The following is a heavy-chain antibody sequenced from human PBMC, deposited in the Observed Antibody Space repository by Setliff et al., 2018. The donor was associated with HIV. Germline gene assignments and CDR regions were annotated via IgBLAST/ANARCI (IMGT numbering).Heavy chain of an antibody. J-gene: IGHJ4*02. CDR2: ISDSSVNT. Sequence: PGGSLRLSCAASGFTFSSFTMNWVRQAPGKGLEWVSTISDSSVNTHYADSVKGRFTISRDDSKNTVYLQMNSLRAEDTARYYCTTRLRSHFDHWGQGTVVTVSS. CDR3: TTRLRSHFDH. D-gene: IGHD5-12*01. CDR1: GFTFSSFT. V-gene: IGHV3-23*01.